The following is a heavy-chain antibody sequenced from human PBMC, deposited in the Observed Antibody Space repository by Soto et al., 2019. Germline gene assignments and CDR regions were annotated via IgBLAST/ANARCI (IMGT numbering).Heavy chain of an antibody. J-gene: IGHJ5*02. V-gene: IGHV4-59*08. D-gene: IGHD6-6*01. CDR3: ARARGYSRSSVWFDP. CDR2: IYYSGST. Sequence: ASETLSLTCTVSGGSISSYYWSWIRQPPGKGLEWIGYIYYSGSTNYNPSLKSRVTISVDTSKNQFSLKLSSVTAADTAVYYCARARGYSRSSVWFDPWGQGTLVTVSS. CDR1: GGSISSYY.